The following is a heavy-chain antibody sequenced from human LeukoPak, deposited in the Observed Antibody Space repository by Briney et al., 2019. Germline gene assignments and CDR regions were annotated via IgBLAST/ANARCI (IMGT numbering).Heavy chain of an antibody. D-gene: IGHD4-17*01. CDR1: GGSISSSSYC. J-gene: IGHJ4*02. V-gene: IGHV4-39*01. CDR3: ARLRSPVTILYYFDS. Sequence: SETLSLTCTVSGGSISSSSYCWGWIRQPPGKGLEWIGSFYCSGSTYYNPSFKSRVTISVDTSKNQFSLKLSSVTAADTAVYYCARLRSPVTILYYFDSWGQGTLVTVSS. CDR2: FYCSGST.